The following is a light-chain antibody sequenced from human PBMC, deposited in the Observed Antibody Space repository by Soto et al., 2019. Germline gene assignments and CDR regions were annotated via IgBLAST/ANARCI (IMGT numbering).Light chain of an antibody. CDR3: HQRSNWPPWT. CDR1: QSVHFNY. J-gene: IGKJ1*01. CDR2: DAS. V-gene: IGKV3-11*01. Sequence: EVVLTHSPGTLSLSPGERATLSCRASQSVHFNYLAWYQQKPGQAPRLLIYDASNRATGIPARFSGGGSGTDFTLTISSLEPEDFAVYYCHQRSNWPPWTFGQGTKVDIK.